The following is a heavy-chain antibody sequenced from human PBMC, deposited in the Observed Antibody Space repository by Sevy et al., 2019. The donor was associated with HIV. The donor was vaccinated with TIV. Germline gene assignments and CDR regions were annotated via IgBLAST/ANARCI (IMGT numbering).Heavy chain of an antibody. D-gene: IGHD6-13*01. Sequence: GGSLRLSCAASGFTFSDHYMEWVRQAPGKGLEWVGRIRNKADSYTTEYAASVKGRFTISRDDSKNSLYLLMNSLKTEDTAVYYCATHAGIAAAGRVFDYWGQVTPVTVSS. CDR3: ATHAGIAAAGRVFDY. CDR2: IRNKADSYTT. J-gene: IGHJ4*02. CDR1: GFTFSDHY. V-gene: IGHV3-72*01.